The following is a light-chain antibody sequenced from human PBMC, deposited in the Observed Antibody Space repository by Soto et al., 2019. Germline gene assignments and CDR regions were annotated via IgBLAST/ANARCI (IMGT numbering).Light chain of an antibody. CDR1: QSVSSC. CDR2: DAS. V-gene: IGKV3-11*01. J-gene: IGKJ4*01. Sequence: EIVLTQFQATLSLSPGERDTIYCRASQSVSSCLAWYQQKPGQPPRLLIYDASNRATGIPARFIGSLSVTDFTLTIISLEPEDFAVYYCQQSSNWPLTFGGGTKVDIK. CDR3: QQSSNWPLT.